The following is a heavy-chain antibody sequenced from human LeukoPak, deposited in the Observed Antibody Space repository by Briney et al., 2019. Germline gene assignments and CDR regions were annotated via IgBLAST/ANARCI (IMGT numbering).Heavy chain of an antibody. V-gene: IGHV4-61*02. CDR3: ARDVGYSYGYYAFDI. CDR1: GGSIGGGTYY. CDR2: IYTSGST. Sequence: TLSLTCTVSGGSIGGGTYYWSWIRQPAGKGLEWIGRIYTSGSTNYNPFLKSRVTISVDTSKNQFSLKLSSVTAANTAVYYCARDVGYSYGYYAFDIWGQGTMVTVSS. D-gene: IGHD5-18*01. J-gene: IGHJ3*02.